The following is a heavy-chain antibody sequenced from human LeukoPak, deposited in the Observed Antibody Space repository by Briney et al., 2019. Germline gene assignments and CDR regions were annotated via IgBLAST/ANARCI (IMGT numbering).Heavy chain of an antibody. J-gene: IGHJ4*02. Sequence: GGSLRLSCAASGFTFSSYGMHWVRQAPGKGLEWVAVISYDGSNKYYADSVKGRFTISRDNSKNTLYLQMNSLRAEDTAVYYCAKRYCSGGSCEDYWGQGTLVTVSS. CDR3: AKRYCSGGSCEDY. V-gene: IGHV3-30*18. D-gene: IGHD2-15*01. CDR1: GFTFSSYG. CDR2: ISYDGSNK.